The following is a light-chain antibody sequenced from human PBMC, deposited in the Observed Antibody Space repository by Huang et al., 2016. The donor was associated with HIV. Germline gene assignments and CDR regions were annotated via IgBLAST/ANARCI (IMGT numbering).Light chain of an antibody. J-gene: IGKJ1*01. V-gene: IGKV1-6*01. Sequence: AIQMTQSPSSLSASVGDRVPITCRASPGITDDLAWYQQKPGKAPKLLISGASTLRSGVPSRFSGSGSGTDFTLTISSLQPEDYATYYCLQDHNYPRTFGQGTKVEI. CDR1: PGITDD. CDR3: LQDHNYPRT. CDR2: GAS.